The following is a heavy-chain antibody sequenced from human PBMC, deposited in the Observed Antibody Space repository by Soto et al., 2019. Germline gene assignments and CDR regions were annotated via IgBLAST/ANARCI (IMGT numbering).Heavy chain of an antibody. J-gene: IGHJ4*02. CDR2: IYHSGST. D-gene: IGHD3-22*01. V-gene: IGHV4-30-2*01. CDR1: VGSISSGGYS. Sequence: ASETLSLTCAVSVGSISSGGYSWSWIRQPPGKGLEWIGYIYHSGSTYYNPSLKSRVTISVDRSKNQFSLKLSSVTAADTAVYYCARVRRDYDSSGYYEYYFDYWGQGTLVTVSS. CDR3: ARVRRDYDSSGYYEYYFDY.